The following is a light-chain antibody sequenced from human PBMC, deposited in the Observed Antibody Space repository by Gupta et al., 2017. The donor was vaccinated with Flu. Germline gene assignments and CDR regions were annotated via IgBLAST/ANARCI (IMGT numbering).Light chain of an antibody. CDR1: TLSTQY. CDR3: QSAANSGTYVV. CDR2: KDT. J-gene: IGLJ3*02. V-gene: IGLV3-25*03. Sequence: SYELTQPPSVSVSPGQTATITCSGNTLSTQYTYWYQQKPGQAPLLVICKDTERPSGITERFSGSNSGNTVTLTIRGVQAEDEAAYYCQSAANSGTYVVFGGGTKLTV.